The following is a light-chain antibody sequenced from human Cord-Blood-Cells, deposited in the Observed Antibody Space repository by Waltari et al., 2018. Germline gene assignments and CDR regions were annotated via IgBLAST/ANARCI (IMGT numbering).Light chain of an antibody. Sequence: QSALTPPASVSGSPGQSITIPCTGTSSDVGRSNLVSWYQRHPGKAPKLMIYEVSKRPSGVSNRFSGSKSGNTASLTISGLQAEDEADYYCCSYAGSSTVVFGGGTKLTVL. CDR1: SSDVGRSNL. CDR2: EVS. CDR3: CSYAGSSTVV. V-gene: IGLV2-23*02. J-gene: IGLJ2*01.